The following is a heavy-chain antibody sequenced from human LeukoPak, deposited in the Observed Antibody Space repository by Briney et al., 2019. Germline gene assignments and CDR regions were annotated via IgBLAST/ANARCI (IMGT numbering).Heavy chain of an antibody. J-gene: IGHJ4*02. V-gene: IGHV3-21*01. D-gene: IGHD2-2*01. CDR1: GFIFSTYS. Sequence: GGSLRLSCAASGFIFSTYSMNWVRQAPGKGLEWVSSISSSSSYIYYADSLKGRFTISRDNAKNSLYLQMNSLRAEDTAVYYCARDLNDQLLLSDYWGQGTLVTVSS. CDR2: ISSSSSYI. CDR3: ARDLNDQLLLSDY.